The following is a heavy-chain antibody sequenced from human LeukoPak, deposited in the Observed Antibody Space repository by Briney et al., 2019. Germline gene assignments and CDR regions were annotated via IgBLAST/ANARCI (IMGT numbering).Heavy chain of an antibody. V-gene: IGHV1-69*05. J-gene: IGHJ4*02. CDR3: ARDTSYYNNPSKYRDTYFDY. CDR2: TIPIFGTA. CDR1: GGTFSSYA. Sequence: SVKVSCKASGGTFSSYAISWVRQAPGQGLEWMGGTIPIFGTANYAQKFQGRVTITTDESTSTAYMELSSLRSEDTAVYYCARDTSYYNNPSKYRDTYFDYWGQGTLVTVSS. D-gene: IGHD3-16*02.